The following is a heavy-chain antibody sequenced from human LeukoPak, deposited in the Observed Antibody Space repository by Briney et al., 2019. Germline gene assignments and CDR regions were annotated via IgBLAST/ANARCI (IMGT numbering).Heavy chain of an antibody. J-gene: IGHJ4*02. CDR1: GFTFSSYA. Sequence: GGSLRLSCAASGFTFSSYAMSWVRQAPGKGLEWVSAISGNGGSTYYADSVRGRSTISRDSSKNTLYLQMNGLRAEDTAVYYCAKCTRVDWLPIDFWGQGTLVTVSS. D-gene: IGHD3-9*01. V-gene: IGHV3-23*01. CDR2: ISGNGGST. CDR3: AKCTRVDWLPIDF.